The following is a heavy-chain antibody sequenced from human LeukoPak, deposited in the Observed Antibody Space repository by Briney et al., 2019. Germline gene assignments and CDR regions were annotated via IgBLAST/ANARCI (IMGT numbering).Heavy chain of an antibody. Sequence: PSETLSLTRTVSGGSISSYYWSWLRQHPGKGLEWIGYIYYSGSTNYTPSLKSRVTISVDTSKNQFSLKLSSVTAADTAVYYCARRIVATMGYYYYYMDVWGKGTTVTVSS. V-gene: IGHV4-59*01. D-gene: IGHD5-12*01. CDR2: IYYSGST. CDR1: GGSISSYY. CDR3: ARRIVATMGYYYYYMDV. J-gene: IGHJ6*03.